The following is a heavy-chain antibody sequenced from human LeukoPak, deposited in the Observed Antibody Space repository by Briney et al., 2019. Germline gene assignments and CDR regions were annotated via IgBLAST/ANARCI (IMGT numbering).Heavy chain of an antibody. J-gene: IGHJ4*02. CDR2: IYYSGST. D-gene: IGHD2-21*02. Sequence: PSETLSLTCTVSGGSISSYYWSWIRQPPGKGLEWIGYIYYSGSTNYNPSLKSRVTISVDTSKNQFSLKLSSVTAADTAVYYCARHSYCGGDCYLDYWGQGTLVTVSS. CDR3: ARHSYCGGDCYLDY. CDR1: GGSISSYY. V-gene: IGHV4-59*08.